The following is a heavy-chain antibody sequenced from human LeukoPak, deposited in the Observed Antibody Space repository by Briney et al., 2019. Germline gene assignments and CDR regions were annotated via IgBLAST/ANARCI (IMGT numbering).Heavy chain of an antibody. CDR2: ISSTSSTI. V-gene: IGHV3-48*01. CDR1: GFTFSSYS. Sequence: PGGSLRLSCAASGFTFSSYSMNWVRQAPGKGLEWVSYISSTSSTIYYADSVKGRFTISRDNAKNTVYLQMSSLRVEDTAVYYCVRLESEWGQGTLVTVSS. CDR3: VRLESE. D-gene: IGHD5-24*01. J-gene: IGHJ4*02.